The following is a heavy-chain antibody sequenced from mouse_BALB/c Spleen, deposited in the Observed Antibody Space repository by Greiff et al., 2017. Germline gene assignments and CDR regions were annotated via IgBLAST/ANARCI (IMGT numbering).Heavy chain of an antibody. CDR2: IDPFNGGT. J-gene: IGHJ4*01. CDR3: AAYYGNWDEAMDY. CDR1: GYSFTSYY. V-gene: IGHV1S135*01. D-gene: IGHD2-10*01. Sequence: VQLQQSGPELMKPGASVKISCKASGYSFTSYYMHWVKQSHGKSLEWIGSIDPFNGGTSYNQKFKGKATLTVDKSSSTAYMHLSSLTSEDSAVYYCAAYYGNWDEAMDYWGQGTSVTVSS.